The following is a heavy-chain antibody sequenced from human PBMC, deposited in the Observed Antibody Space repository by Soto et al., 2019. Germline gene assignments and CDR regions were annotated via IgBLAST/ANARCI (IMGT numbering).Heavy chain of an antibody. CDR1: GFTFSSYA. CDR2: ISYDGSNK. CDR3: ARDKDEAYSSSWYSLSWNY. D-gene: IGHD6-13*01. V-gene: IGHV3-30-3*01. J-gene: IGHJ4*02. Sequence: QVQLVESGGGVVQPGRSLRLSCAASGFTFSSYAMHWVRQAPGKGLEWVAVISYDGSNKYYADSVKGRFTISRDNSKNTLYLQMNSLRAEDTAVYYYARDKDEAYSSSWYSLSWNYWGQGTLVTVSS.